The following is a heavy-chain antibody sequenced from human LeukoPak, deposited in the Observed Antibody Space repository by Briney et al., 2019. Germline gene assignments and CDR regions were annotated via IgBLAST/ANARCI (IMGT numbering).Heavy chain of an antibody. CDR1: GYTFTGYY. CDR2: INHNSGGT. Sequence: ASVKVSCKASGYTFTGYYMHWVRQAPGQGLEWMGWINHNSGGTNYAQKFQGRVTMTRDTSISTAYMELSRLRSDDTAVYYCARGRGVAVAGLPGWFDPWGQGTLVTVSS. V-gene: IGHV1-2*02. CDR3: ARGRGVAVAGLPGWFDP. D-gene: IGHD6-19*01. J-gene: IGHJ5*02.